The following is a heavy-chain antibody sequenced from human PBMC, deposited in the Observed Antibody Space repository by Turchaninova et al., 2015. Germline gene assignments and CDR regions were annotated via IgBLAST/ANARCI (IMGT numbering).Heavy chain of an antibody. J-gene: IGHJ2*01. CDR2: IYYSGSA. CDR1: GDSISSGDFY. CDR3: ARGITRRRYFDL. D-gene: IGHD2-2*01. Sequence: QVQLQESGPGLVKPSQTLSLTCTVSGDSISSGDFYWSWVRQPPGKGLEWIGYIYYSGSAYYNPSLTSRLTISVDTSKHQFSLRLTSVTATDTAVEYCARGITRRRYFDLWGRGTLVAVSS. V-gene: IGHV4-30-4*08.